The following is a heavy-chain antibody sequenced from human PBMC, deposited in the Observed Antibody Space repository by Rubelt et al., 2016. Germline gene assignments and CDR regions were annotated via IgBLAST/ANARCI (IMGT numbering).Heavy chain of an antibody. CDR2: IYSGGST. D-gene: IGHD7-27*01. Sequence: EVQLVESGGGLVQPGGSLRLSCAASGFTVSSNYMSWVRQAPGKGLEWVSVIYSGGSTYEADSVKGRFTSSRGNSKNTLYLQMNSLRAEDTAVYYCARNWGFDYWGQGTLVTVSS. V-gene: IGHV3-66*01. CDR3: ARNWGFDY. CDR1: GFTVSSNY. J-gene: IGHJ4*02.